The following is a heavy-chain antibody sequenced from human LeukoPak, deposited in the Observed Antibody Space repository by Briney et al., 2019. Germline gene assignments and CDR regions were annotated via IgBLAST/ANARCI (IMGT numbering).Heavy chain of an antibody. CDR2: ISYDGSNK. V-gene: IGHV3-30-3*01. Sequence: PGRSLRLSCAASGFTFSSYAMHWVRQAPGKGLEWVAVISYDGSNKYYADSVKGRFTISRDNSKNTLYLQMNSLRAEDTAVYYCAKDPLWQWLVHAPSYFDYWGQGTLVTVSS. CDR3: AKDPLWQWLVHAPSYFDY. D-gene: IGHD6-19*01. CDR1: GFTFSSYA. J-gene: IGHJ4*02.